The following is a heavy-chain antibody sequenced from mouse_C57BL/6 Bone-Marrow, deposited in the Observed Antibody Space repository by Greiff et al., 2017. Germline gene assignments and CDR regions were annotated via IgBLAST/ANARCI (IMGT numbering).Heavy chain of an antibody. Sequence: QVQLQQSGAELVRPGSSVKLSCKASGYTFTSYWMHWVKQRPIQGLEWIGNIDPSGSETYYNQKFKDKATLTVDKSSSTAYMQLSSLTSEDSAVYYCARRYYGSSYDMDYWGQGTSLTVSS. CDR2: IDPSGSET. J-gene: IGHJ4*01. V-gene: IGHV1-52*01. CDR3: ARRYYGSSYDMDY. D-gene: IGHD1-1*01. CDR1: GYTFTSYW.